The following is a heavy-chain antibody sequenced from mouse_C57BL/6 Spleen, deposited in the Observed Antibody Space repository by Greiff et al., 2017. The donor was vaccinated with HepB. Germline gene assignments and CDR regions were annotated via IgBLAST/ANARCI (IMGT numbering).Heavy chain of an antibody. CDR2: ISDGGSYT. CDR1: GFTFSSYA. CDR3: ARDKVYYGSRDAMDY. D-gene: IGHD1-1*01. J-gene: IGHJ4*01. Sequence: EVKVEESGGGLVKPGGSLKLSCAASGFTFSSYAMSWVRQTPEKRLEWVATISDGGSYTYYPDNVKGRFTISRDNAKNNLYLQMSHLKSEDTAMYYCARDKVYYGSRDAMDYWGQGTSVTVSS. V-gene: IGHV5-4*01.